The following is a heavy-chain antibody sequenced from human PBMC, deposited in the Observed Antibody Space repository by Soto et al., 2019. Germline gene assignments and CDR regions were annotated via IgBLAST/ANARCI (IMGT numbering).Heavy chain of an antibody. CDR1: GFAISDYG. J-gene: IGHJ3*02. CDR2: ISYDGIYE. V-gene: IGHV3-30*18. D-gene: IGHD6-19*01. Sequence: QVQLVESGGGVVQPGKSLRLSCAASGFAISDYGMHWVRQTPGKGLEWVALISYDGIYEYYADSVKGRFTLSRDNSKNTLYLQMNSLSTGDTAIYYCANDGAGIAVTGHETFEIWGQGTMVTVSS. CDR3: ANDGAGIAVTGHETFEI.